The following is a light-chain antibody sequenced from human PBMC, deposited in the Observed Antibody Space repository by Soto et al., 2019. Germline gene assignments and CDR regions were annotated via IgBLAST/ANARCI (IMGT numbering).Light chain of an antibody. J-gene: IGKJ1*01. V-gene: IGKV1-5*03. CDR3: QYYNDYCWT. Sequence: DIQLTQSPSTQSASVGDRVTITSRVSQTISSWLAWYQQKPGKAPNLLIYKTSNLESGVPSRFSGSGSGTEFTLTISSLQPDDFATYYCQYYNDYCWTFGQGTKVEIK. CDR2: KTS. CDR1: QTISSW.